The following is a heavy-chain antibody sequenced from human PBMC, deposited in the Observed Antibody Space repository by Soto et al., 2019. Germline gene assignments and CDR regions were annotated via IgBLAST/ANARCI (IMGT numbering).Heavy chain of an antibody. D-gene: IGHD3-22*01. CDR3: ARVGLDYYDSSGYLYYFDY. Sequence: ASVKVSCKASGYTFTSYGISWVRQAPGQGLEWMGWISAYNGNTNYAQKLQGRVTMTTDTSTSTAYMELRSLRFDDTAVYYCARVGLDYYDSSGYLYYFDYWGQGTLVTVSS. V-gene: IGHV1-18*04. CDR1: GYTFTSYG. CDR2: ISAYNGNT. J-gene: IGHJ4*02.